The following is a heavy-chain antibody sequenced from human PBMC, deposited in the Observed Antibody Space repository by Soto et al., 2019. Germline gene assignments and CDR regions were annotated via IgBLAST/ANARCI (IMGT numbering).Heavy chain of an antibody. CDR3: AREHGMDV. CDR1: EFTFSSYS. V-gene: IGHV3-48*02. CDR2: ISSSSSTI. Sequence: EVQLVESGGGLVQPGGSLRLSCAAIEFTFSSYSDKWVRQAPGKGLEWVSYISSSSSTIYYADSVKGRFTISRDNAKNSLYLQMNNLRDEDTAVYYCAREHGMDVWGQGTTVTVSS. J-gene: IGHJ6*02.